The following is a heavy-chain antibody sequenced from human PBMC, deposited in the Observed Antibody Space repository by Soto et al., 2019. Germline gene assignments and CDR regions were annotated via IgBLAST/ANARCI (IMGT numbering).Heavy chain of an antibody. Sequence: ASVKVTCKAYGYTFTNYAVNWVRQAPGQGLEWMGWINAGTGHTKYSQKFQGRVTLTRDASATTTYMELSSLTSEDTALYFCARESEDLTSNFDYWGQGTLVTVSS. CDR3: ARESEDLTSNFDY. J-gene: IGHJ4*02. CDR1: GYTFTNYA. V-gene: IGHV1-3*01. CDR2: INAGTGHT.